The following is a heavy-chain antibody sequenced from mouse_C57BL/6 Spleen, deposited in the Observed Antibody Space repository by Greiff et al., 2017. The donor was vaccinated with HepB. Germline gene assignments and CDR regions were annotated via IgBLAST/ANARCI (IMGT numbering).Heavy chain of an antibody. CDR3: ARTFDGYSYFDY. CDR2: IYPGDGDT. D-gene: IGHD2-3*01. Sequence: VQLQQSGPELVKPGASVKISCKASGYAFSSSWMNWVKQRPGKGLEWIGRIYPGDGDTNYNGKFKGKATLTADKSSSTAYMQLSSLTSEDSAVYFCARTFDGYSYFDYWGQGTTLTVSS. V-gene: IGHV1-82*01. J-gene: IGHJ2*01. CDR1: GYAFSSSW.